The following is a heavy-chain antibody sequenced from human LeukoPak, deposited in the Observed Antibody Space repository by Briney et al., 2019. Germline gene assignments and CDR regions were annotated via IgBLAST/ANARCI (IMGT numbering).Heavy chain of an antibody. V-gene: IGHV3-23*01. CDR1: GLTFSRFA. J-gene: IGHJ4*02. D-gene: IGHD1-14*01. CDR2: ISGSGDTT. CDR3: AKGHSAHGTGFDG. Sequence: GGSLRLSCAASGLTFSRFAMSWVRQAPGKGLEWVSTISGSGDTTYYADSVEGRFSISRDNLKNSLYVQMNSLRVEDTAVYFCAKGHSAHGTGFDGWGQGTLVIVSS.